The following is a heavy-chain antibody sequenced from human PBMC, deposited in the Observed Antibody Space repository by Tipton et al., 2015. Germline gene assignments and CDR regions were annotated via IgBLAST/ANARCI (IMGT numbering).Heavy chain of an antibody. CDR3: ARLAGDYYDSATYDPTYVDY. Sequence: TLSLTCSVSSDSISKYYWSWVRQPPGKELEWIGYIQYSGSTNYNPSLKSRVTISVDTSKKHFSLKLSSVTAADTAVYYCARLAGDYYDSATYDPTYVDYWGQGILVSVSS. J-gene: IGHJ4*02. V-gene: IGHV4-59*07. CDR1: SDSISKYY. D-gene: IGHD3-22*01. CDR2: IQYSGST.